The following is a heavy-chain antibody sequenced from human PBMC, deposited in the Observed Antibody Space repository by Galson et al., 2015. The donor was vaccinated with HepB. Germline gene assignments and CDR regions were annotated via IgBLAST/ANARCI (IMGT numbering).Heavy chain of an antibody. CDR3: ARVISGSYPFYFDY. CDR1: GGSISSSSYY. V-gene: IGHV4-39*01. Sequence: SDTLSLTCTVPGGSISSSSYYWGWIRQPPGKGLEWIGSIYYSGSTYYNPSLKSRVTISVDTSKNQFSLKLSSVTAADTAVYYCARVISGSYPFYFDYWGQGTLVTVSS. D-gene: IGHD1-26*01. J-gene: IGHJ4*02. CDR2: IYYSGST.